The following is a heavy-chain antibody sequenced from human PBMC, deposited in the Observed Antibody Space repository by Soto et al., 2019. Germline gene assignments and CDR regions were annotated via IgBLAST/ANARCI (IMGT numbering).Heavy chain of an antibody. J-gene: IGHJ3*02. Sequence: GGSLRLSCAASGFTFSDYSMSWVRQSPGRGLEGVANIRRDGSEEDYVGSMRGRLTISRDNAKNSLYLQMNSLRAEDTAVYYCARVYYESRRRTKYRAFDIWGQGTMVTVSS. CDR2: IRRDGSEE. D-gene: IGHD3-22*01. CDR1: GFTFSDYS. V-gene: IGHV3-7*01. CDR3: ARVYYESRRRTKYRAFDI.